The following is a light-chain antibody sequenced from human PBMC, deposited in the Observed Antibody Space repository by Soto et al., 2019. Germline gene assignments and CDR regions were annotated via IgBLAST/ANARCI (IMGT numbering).Light chain of an antibody. CDR3: SSYAVRNNLL. CDR1: SSDVGGYNY. J-gene: IGLJ3*02. CDR2: EVT. Sequence: QSALSQPPSASGSPGQSVTISCTGTSSDVGGYNYVSWYQQRPGKAPKLVIYEVTKRPSGVPDRFSGSKSGNTASLTVSGLQAEDEADYYCSSYAVRNNLLFGGGTKLTVL. V-gene: IGLV2-8*01.